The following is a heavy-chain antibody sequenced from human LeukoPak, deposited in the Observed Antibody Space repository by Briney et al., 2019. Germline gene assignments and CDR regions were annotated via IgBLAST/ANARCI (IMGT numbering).Heavy chain of an antibody. Sequence: GGSLRLSCTASGFTVGDYAMSWVRQAPGKGLEWVGFIRSKPYGGTTENAASVKGRFTISRDASKSIAYLQMISLRIEDTAVYYCTRNSYGPRFDYWGQGTLVTVSS. J-gene: IGHJ4*02. CDR1: GFTVGDYA. D-gene: IGHD5-18*01. CDR2: IRSKPYGGTT. CDR3: TRNSYGPRFDY. V-gene: IGHV3-49*04.